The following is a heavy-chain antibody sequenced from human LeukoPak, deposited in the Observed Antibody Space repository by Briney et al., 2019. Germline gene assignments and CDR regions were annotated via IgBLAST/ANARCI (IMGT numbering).Heavy chain of an antibody. Sequence: GASVNVSCTASGYTFTSYGISWVRQAPGQGLEWMGIINPSGGSTSYAQKFQGRVTMTRDTSTSTVYMELSSLRSEDTAVYYCARSWDYYDSSGYYGGGGAFDIWGQGTMVTVSS. J-gene: IGHJ3*02. V-gene: IGHV1-46*01. CDR3: ARSWDYYDSSGYYGGGGAFDI. D-gene: IGHD3-22*01. CDR1: GYTFTSYG. CDR2: INPSGGST.